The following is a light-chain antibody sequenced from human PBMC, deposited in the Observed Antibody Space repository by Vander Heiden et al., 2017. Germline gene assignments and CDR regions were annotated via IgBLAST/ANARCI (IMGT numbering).Light chain of an antibody. V-gene: IGKV3-15*01. J-gene: IGKJ4*01. CDR3: QQYKAWPLT. CDR2: NAN. CDR1: QTIDIS. Sequence: EIVMTQSPATLSVSPGERATLPCRASQTIDISLAWYQQKPGQAPRLLIDNANTRATGIPARFSGSGSGTEFTLTISSLQPEDFAVFYCQQYKAWPLTFGGGTKVEIK.